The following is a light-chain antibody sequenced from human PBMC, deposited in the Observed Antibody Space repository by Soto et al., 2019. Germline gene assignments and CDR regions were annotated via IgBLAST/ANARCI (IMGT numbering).Light chain of an antibody. Sequence: DIQMTQSPSTLSGSVGDRVTITCWASQTISSWLAWYQQKQGKAPKLXIYKASTLKSGVLSRFSGSGSGTEFTLTISSLQPDDFATYYCQHYNSFSEAFGQGTKVDIK. CDR3: QHYNSFSEA. J-gene: IGKJ1*01. CDR2: KAS. V-gene: IGKV1-5*03. CDR1: QTISSW.